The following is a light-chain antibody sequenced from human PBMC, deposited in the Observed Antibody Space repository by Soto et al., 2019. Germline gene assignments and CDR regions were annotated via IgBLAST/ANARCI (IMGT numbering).Light chain of an antibody. J-gene: IGLJ2*01. CDR1: SSGVGGYNY. CDR3: SSYTSSSTLGVV. V-gene: IGLV2-14*01. Sequence: QSALTQPASVSGSPGQSITISCTGTSSGVGGYNYVSWYQQHPGKAPKLMIYDVSNRPSGVSNRFSGSKSGNTASLTISGLQAEDEAHYYCSSYTSSSTLGVVFGGGTKLTVL. CDR2: DVS.